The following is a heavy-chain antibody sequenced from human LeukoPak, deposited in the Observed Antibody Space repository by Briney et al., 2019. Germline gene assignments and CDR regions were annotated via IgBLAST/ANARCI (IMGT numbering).Heavy chain of an antibody. CDR2: INPNSGGT. D-gene: IGHD3-3*01. V-gene: IGHV1-2*02. CDR3: ASRGDFGVDHRGAFDI. Sequence: ASVKVSCKASGYTFTGYYMHWVRQAPGQGLEWMGWINPNSGGTNYAQKFQGRVTMTRDTSISTAYMELSRLRSDDTAVFYCASRGDFGVDHRGAFDIWGQGTMVTVSS. J-gene: IGHJ3*02. CDR1: GYTFTGYY.